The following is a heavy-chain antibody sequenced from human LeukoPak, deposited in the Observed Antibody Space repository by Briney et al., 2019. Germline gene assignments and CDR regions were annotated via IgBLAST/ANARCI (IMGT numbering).Heavy chain of an antibody. J-gene: IGHJ4*02. CDR2: ISSSSSTI. Sequence: PGGSLRLSCAASGFTFSSYSMNWVRQAPGKGLEWVSYISSSSSTIYYADSVKGRFTISRDNAKNTLYLQMNSLRAEDTAVYYCAKAAEYQGYIFDYWGQGTLVTVSS. CDR1: GFTFSSYS. CDR3: AKAAEYQGYIFDY. V-gene: IGHV3-48*01. D-gene: IGHD2-2*01.